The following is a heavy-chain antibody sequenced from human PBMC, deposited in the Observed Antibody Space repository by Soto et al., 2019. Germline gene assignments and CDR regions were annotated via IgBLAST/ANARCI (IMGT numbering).Heavy chain of an antibody. CDR1: GFTFSSYA. CDR3: AKGKTPLEWFSGMDV. V-gene: IGHV3-23*01. J-gene: IGHJ6*02. Sequence: GGSLRLSCAASGFTFSSYAMSWVRQAPGKGLEWVSAISGSGGSTYYADSVKGRFTISRDNSKNTLYLQMNSLRAEDTAVYYCAKGKTPLEWFSGMDVWGQGTTVTVSS. CDR2: ISGSGGST. D-gene: IGHD3-3*01.